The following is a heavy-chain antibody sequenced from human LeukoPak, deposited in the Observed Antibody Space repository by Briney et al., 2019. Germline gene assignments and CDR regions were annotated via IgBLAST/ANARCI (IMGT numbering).Heavy chain of an antibody. V-gene: IGHV4-59*01. Sequence: PSETLSLTCTVSGGFISSYYWSWIRQPPGKGLEWIGYIYYSGSTNYNPSLKSRVTISVDTSKNQFSLKLSSVTAADTAVYYCARGNKYVWGSYRPRYYFDYWGQGTLVTVSS. CDR1: GGFISSYY. CDR3: ARGNKYVWGSYRPRYYFDY. D-gene: IGHD3-16*02. J-gene: IGHJ4*02. CDR2: IYYSGST.